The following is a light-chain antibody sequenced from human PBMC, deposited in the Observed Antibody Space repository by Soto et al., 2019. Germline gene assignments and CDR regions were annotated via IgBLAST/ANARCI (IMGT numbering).Light chain of an antibody. CDR3: QQYGSSSPWT. J-gene: IGKJ1*01. V-gene: IGKV1-5*03. Sequence: DIQMTQSPSTLSASVGDRVTITCRASQSVGSWLAWYQQKPGKAPKLLIYKASSLESGVPSRFSGSGSGTEFSLTISSLQPADFASYHCQQYGSSSPWTFGQGTKVEIK. CDR1: QSVGSW. CDR2: KAS.